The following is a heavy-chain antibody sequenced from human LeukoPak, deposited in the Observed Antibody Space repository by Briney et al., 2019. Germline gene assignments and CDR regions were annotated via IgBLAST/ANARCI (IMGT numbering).Heavy chain of an antibody. CDR2: ISSNGGTT. D-gene: IGHD6-13*01. V-gene: IGHV3-64D*09. CDR1: GSTFSSYA. Sequence: GGSLRLSCSASGSTFSSYAMHWVRQAPGKGLEYVSVISSNGGTTYYADSVKGRFTISRDNSENTPHLQMSSLRGEDTAVYYCVGSSSLDYWGQGTLVTVSS. J-gene: IGHJ4*02. CDR3: VGSSSLDY.